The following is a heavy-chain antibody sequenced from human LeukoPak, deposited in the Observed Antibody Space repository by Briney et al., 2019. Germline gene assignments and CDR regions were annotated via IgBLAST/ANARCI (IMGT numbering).Heavy chain of an antibody. CDR1: GFIFSTYW. CDR3: ARETMTRGWYNWLDP. Sequence: PGGSLRLSCAASGFIFSTYWMTWVRQAPGKGLEWVATIKQDGSGKYYVDSVKGRFTVSKDNARNSLYLQMNSLRAEDTAIYYCARETMTRGWYNWLDPWGQGTLVTVSS. V-gene: IGHV3-7*05. CDR2: IKQDGSGK. J-gene: IGHJ5*02. D-gene: IGHD6-19*01.